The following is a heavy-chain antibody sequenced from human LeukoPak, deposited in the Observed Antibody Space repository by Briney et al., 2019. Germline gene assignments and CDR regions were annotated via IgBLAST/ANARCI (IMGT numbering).Heavy chain of an antibody. V-gene: IGHV3-23*01. CDR1: GFTFSSYN. J-gene: IGHJ4*02. CDR2: ISGSGGTT. D-gene: IGHD2-2*01. CDR3: AKSRPGAGLDY. Sequence: PGGSLRLSCAASGFTFSSYNMKWVRQAPGRGLEWVSVISGSGGTTYYADSVKGRFTISRDNSKNTLYLQMNSLRAEDTAVYYCAKSRPGAGLDYWGQGTLVTVSS.